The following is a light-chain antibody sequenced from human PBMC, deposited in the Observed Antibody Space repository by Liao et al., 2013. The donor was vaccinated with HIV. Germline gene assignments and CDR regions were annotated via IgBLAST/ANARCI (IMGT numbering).Light chain of an antibody. V-gene: IGLV3-21*01. CDR1: NIGSKS. CDR3: QAWDSSTNYV. CDR2: YDS. Sequence: SYELTQPPSVSVAPGKTARITCGGNNIGSKSVHWYQQKPGQAPVLVIYYDSDRPSGIPERFSGSNSGNTATLTISRVEAGDEADYYCQAWDSSTNYVFGTGTQVTVL. J-gene: IGLJ1*01.